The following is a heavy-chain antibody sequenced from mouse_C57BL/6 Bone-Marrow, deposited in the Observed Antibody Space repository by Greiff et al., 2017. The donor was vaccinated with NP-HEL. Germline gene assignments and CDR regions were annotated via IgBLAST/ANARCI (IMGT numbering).Heavy chain of an antibody. D-gene: IGHD3-2*02. J-gene: IGHJ3*01. CDR2: IYPRSGNT. Sequence: QVQLQQSGAELARPGASVKLSCQASGYTFTSYGISWVKQRTGQGLEWIGEIYPRSGNTYYNEKFKGKATLTADKSSSTAYMELRSLTSEDSAVYFCARLWDSSGPFAYWGQGTLVTVSA. V-gene: IGHV1-81*01. CDR3: ARLWDSSGPFAY. CDR1: GYTFTSYG.